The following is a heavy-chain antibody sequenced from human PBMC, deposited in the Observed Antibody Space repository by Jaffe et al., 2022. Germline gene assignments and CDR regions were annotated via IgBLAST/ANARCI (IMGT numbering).Heavy chain of an antibody. V-gene: IGHV3-23*01. CDR1: GFTFSSYA. J-gene: IGHJ6*03. D-gene: IGHD3-3*01. CDR3: AKNDFWSGRYYYYMDV. CDR2: ISGSGGST. Sequence: EVQLLESGGGLVQPGGSLRLSCAASGFTFSSYAMSWVRQAPGKGLEWVSAISGSGGSTYYADSVKGRFTISRDNSKNTLYLQMNSLRAEDTAVYYCAKNDFWSGRYYYYMDVWGKGTTVTVSS.